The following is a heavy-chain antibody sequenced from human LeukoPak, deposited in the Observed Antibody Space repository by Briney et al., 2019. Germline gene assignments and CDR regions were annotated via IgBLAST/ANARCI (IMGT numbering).Heavy chain of an antibody. D-gene: IGHD3-3*01. CDR1: GFTFSGSA. J-gene: IGHJ6*03. CDR3: TREYDFWSGYRYYYYYYYMDV. CDR2: IRSRANSYAT. Sequence: PGGSLRLSCAASGFTFSGSAMHWVRQASGKGLEWVGRIRSRANSYATAYAASVKDRFTISRDDSKNTAYLQMNSLKTEDTAVYYCTREYDFWSGYRYYYYYYYMDVWGKGTTVTVSS. V-gene: IGHV3-73*01.